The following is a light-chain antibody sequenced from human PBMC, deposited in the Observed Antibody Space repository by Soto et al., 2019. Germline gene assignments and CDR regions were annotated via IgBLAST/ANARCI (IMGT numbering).Light chain of an antibody. V-gene: IGKV3-15*01. J-gene: IGKJ4*01. CDR1: QSVSSN. Sequence: EIVMTQSPATLSVSPGESATLSCRASQSVSSNLAWYQQKPGQDPGLLIYGASTRATGIPARFSGSGSGTEFPSTISGLQSEDLAVYCCQHCDTGHLSFGGGTKVEIK. CDR3: QHCDTGHLS. CDR2: GAS.